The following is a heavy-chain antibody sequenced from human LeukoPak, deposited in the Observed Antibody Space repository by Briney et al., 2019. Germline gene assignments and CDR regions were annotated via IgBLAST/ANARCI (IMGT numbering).Heavy chain of an antibody. CDR1: AFPFSTYT. D-gene: IGHD6-19*01. V-gene: IGHV3-21*01. CDR2: ISGGANDI. J-gene: IGHJ4*02. Sequence: GGSLRLSCVPSAFPFSTYTINWVRQAPGKRLEWVSSISGGANDINYADSVQGRFTISRDNAKNTLYLQMNSLRADDTAVYYCARSRWLDAFDYWGQGTLVTVSS. CDR3: ARSRWLDAFDY.